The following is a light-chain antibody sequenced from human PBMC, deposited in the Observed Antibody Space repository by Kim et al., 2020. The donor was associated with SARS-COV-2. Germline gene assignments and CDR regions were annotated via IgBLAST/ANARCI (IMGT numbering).Light chain of an antibody. J-gene: IGKJ1*01. V-gene: IGKV1-5*03. CDR1: HSIGNW. CDR3: LEYSFVSWT. CDR2: ESS. Sequence: DIQMTQSPSTLSASVGDRVTITCRASHSIGNWLAWYQQKPGKAPKLLIYESSGLRNGVPSRFSGSGSGTEFTLTISSLQPDDFATYYCLEYSFVSWTFGPGTKVDIK.